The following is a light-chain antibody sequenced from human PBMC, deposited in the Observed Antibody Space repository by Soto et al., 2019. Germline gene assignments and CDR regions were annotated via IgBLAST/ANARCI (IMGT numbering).Light chain of an antibody. CDR3: LLHYSYPWT. CDR1: QSISFW. CDR2: DAS. J-gene: IGKJ1*01. V-gene: IGKV1-17*01. Sequence: DIQVTQSPSSLFASVGHRVTITCRTNQSISFWLNWYQQKPGKAPKRLIYDASILQGGVPSRFSGSGSGTEFTLTISSLQPEDFATYSCLLHYSYPWTVGQGTKVEIK.